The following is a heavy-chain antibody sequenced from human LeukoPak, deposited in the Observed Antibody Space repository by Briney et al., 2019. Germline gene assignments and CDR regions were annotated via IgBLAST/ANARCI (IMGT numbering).Heavy chain of an antibody. V-gene: IGHV4-59*01. CDR1: GGAMSSSY. CDR3: ARVRSSGHFDN. D-gene: IGHD3-22*01. CDR2: IYYSGST. Sequence: PSETLSLTCVVSGGAMSSSYWSWIRQPPGKGLEWIGNIYYSGSTNYNPSLKSRVTISVDTSKNQFSLKLGSVTAADTAVYYCARVRSSGHFDNWGQGTLVTVSS. J-gene: IGHJ4*02.